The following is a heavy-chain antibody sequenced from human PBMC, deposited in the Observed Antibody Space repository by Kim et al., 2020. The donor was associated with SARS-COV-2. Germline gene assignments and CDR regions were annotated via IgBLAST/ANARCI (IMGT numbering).Heavy chain of an antibody. Sequence: GGSLRLSCAASGFTFSSYGMHWVRQAPGKGLEWVAVISYDGSNKYYADSVKGRFTISRDNSKNTLYLQMNSLRAEDTAVYYCAKTGAGPSDYWGQGTLVTVSS. V-gene: IGHV3-30*18. CDR1: GFTFSSYG. CDR2: ISYDGSNK. D-gene: IGHD6-19*01. J-gene: IGHJ4*02. CDR3: AKTGAGPSDY.